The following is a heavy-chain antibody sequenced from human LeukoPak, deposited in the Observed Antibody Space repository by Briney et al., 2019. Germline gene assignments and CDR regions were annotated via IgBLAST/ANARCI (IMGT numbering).Heavy chain of an antibody. CDR2: IYSGGST. Sequence: PGGSLRLSCAASGFTVSSNYMSWVRQAPGKGLEWVSVIYSGGSTYYVDSVKGRFTISRDNSKNTLYLQMNSLRAEDTAVYYCARGPYLSEFDYWGQGTLVTVSS. J-gene: IGHJ4*02. CDR1: GFTVSSNY. CDR3: ARGPYLSEFDY. D-gene: IGHD1-14*01. V-gene: IGHV3-53*01.